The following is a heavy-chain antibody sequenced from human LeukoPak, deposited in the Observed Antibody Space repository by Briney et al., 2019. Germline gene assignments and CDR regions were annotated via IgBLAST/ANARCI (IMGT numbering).Heavy chain of an antibody. CDR1: GGTFSSYA. J-gene: IGHJ4*02. CDR2: IIPIFGTA. V-gene: IGHV1-69*13. Sequence: SVKVSCKASGGTFSSYAISWVRQAPGQGLEWMGGIIPIFGTANYAQKFQGRVTITADESTSTAYMELSSLRSEDTAVYYCASRQQSNGYFPADYWGQGTLVTVSS. D-gene: IGHD5-18*01. CDR3: ASRQQSNGYFPADY.